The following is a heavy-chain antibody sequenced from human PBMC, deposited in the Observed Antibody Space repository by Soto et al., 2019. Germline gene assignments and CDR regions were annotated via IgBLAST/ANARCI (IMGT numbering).Heavy chain of an antibody. V-gene: IGHV1-3*01. CDR1: GYTFTSYY. CDR2: INAGNGNT. Sequence: ASVKVSCKASGYTFTSYYRQWVRQAPGQGLEWMGWINAGNGNTKYSQKFQGRVTITRDTSASTAYMELSSLRYEDTAVYYCAREGLPLGYWGQGTLVTVSS. D-gene: IGHD2-15*01. CDR3: AREGLPLGY. J-gene: IGHJ4*02.